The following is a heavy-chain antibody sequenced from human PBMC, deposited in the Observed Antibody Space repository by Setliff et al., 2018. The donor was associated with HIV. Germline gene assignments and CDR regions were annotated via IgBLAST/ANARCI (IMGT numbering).Heavy chain of an antibody. CDR2: IIPVFGTA. J-gene: IGHJ3*02. Sequence: SVKVSCKASGGTFNSYAISWVRQAPGQGLEWMGGIIPVFGTANYAQNFQGRVTITADESTSTAYMELSSLRSEDTAVYYCARGMYSSGWYDAFDIWGQGTMVTVSS. D-gene: IGHD6-19*01. CDR3: ARGMYSSGWYDAFDI. CDR1: GGTFNSYA. V-gene: IGHV1-69*13.